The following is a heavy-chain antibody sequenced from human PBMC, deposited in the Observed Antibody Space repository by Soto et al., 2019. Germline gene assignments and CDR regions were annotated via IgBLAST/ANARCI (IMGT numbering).Heavy chain of an antibody. Sequence: QVQLVESGGGVVQPGRSLRLSCAASGFTFSHYGMHWVRQAPGKGLEWVAVIWDDGIKKFYPDSVRGRFTISRDNSENTLFLEMNCLTAEDAAIYYCVRGGNVAGAGDIWGQGTMVTVSS. CDR2: IWDDGIKK. CDR3: VRGGNVAGAGDI. J-gene: IGHJ3*02. D-gene: IGHD3-16*01. CDR1: GFTFSHYG. V-gene: IGHV3-33*01.